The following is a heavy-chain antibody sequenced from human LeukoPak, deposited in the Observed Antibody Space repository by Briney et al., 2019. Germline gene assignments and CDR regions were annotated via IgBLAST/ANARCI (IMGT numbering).Heavy chain of an antibody. V-gene: IGHV4-59*01. CDR2: IYYSGTT. J-gene: IGHJ3*02. Sequence: SETLSLTCTVSGDSISSWYWSWIRQPPGKGLEWIGYIYYSGTTYYNPSLKSRVSISFDTSKNQLSLKLSSVTAADTAVYYCARDPLTRRAFDIWGQGTMVTVSS. CDR1: GDSISSWY. D-gene: IGHD3-9*01. CDR3: ARDPLTRRAFDI.